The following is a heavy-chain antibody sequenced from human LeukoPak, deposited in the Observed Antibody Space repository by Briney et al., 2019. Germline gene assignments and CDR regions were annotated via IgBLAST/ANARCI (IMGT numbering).Heavy chain of an antibody. V-gene: IGHV4-59*01. CDR1: GGSISGSY. CDR2: IYDSGST. Sequence: PSETLSLTCTVSGGSISGSYWSWIRQAPGKGLDWIGYIYDSGSTNYNPSLMSRVTISIDTSKNQFSLKLSSVTAADTAVYYCAKASPNYSGGHYGSTYYYFVDAWGKGTTVTVSS. CDR3: AKASPNYSGGHYGSTYYYFVDA. D-gene: IGHD5-12*01. J-gene: IGHJ6*03.